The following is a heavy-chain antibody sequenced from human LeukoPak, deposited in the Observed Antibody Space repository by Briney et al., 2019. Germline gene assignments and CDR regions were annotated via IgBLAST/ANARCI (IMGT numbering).Heavy chain of an antibody. CDR1: GFSVSSCY. D-gene: IGHD3-3*01. Sequence: GGSLRLSCAASGFSVSSCYIYWVRQAPGKGLEWVGFIRSKAYGGTTEYAASVKGRFTISRDDSKSIAYLQMNSLKTEDTAVYYCTRDLASPFGVVIIGWFDPWGQGTLVTVSS. V-gene: IGHV3-49*04. CDR3: TRDLASPFGVVIIGWFDP. J-gene: IGHJ5*02. CDR2: IRSKAYGGTT.